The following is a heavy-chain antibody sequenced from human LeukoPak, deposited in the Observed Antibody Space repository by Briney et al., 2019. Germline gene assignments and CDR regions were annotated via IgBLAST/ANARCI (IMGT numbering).Heavy chain of an antibody. D-gene: IGHD2-8*01. J-gene: IGHJ3*02. CDR3: ARRSCTNGACNHDRGAFDI. Sequence: SVKVSCKASGGTFSNYDISWVRQAPGQGLEWMGGIIPIFGTSNYAQKFQGRVTIIADISTSTAYMELSRLRYEDTAVYYCARRSCTNGACNHDRGAFDIWGPGTKVIVSS. V-gene: IGHV1-69*06. CDR1: GGTFSNYD. CDR2: IIPIFGTS.